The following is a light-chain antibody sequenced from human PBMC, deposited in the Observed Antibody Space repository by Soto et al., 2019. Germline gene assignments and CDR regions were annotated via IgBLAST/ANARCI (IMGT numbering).Light chain of an antibody. CDR1: QTVSSN. V-gene: IGKV3-15*01. Sequence: EIVMTQSPATLSVSPGERATLSCRASQTVSSNLAWYQQRPGQAPRLLIYGASTRATDIPARFSGSGSEIEFTLTISSLQSEDFAVYYCQQRSNWPPLFTFGPGTKVDIK. J-gene: IGKJ3*01. CDR2: GAS. CDR3: QQRSNWPPLFT.